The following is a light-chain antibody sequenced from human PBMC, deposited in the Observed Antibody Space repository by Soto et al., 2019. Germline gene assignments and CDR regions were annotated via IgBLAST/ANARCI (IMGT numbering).Light chain of an antibody. J-gene: IGKJ1*01. CDR1: QSVSSSY. V-gene: IGKV3-20*01. CDR2: GAS. CDR3: QQYGSSPRT. Sequence: EIVLTQSPGTLSLSPGERATLSCRASQSVSSSYLAWYQHKPGQATRLLIYGASSRATGIPERFSGSGSGTDFTLTISRLEPEDFAVYYCQQYGSSPRTFGQGTKVEIK.